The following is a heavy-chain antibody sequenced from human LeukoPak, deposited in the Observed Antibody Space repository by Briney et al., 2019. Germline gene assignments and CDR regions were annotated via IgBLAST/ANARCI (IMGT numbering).Heavy chain of an antibody. V-gene: IGHV4-61*02. J-gene: IGHJ3*02. CDR2: IYTSGST. CDR1: GGSISSGSYY. CDR3: ARDLYYYDSSGYYLWCFDI. Sequence: SQTLSLTCSVSGGSISSGSYYWSWIRQPAGKGLEWIGRIYTSGSTNYNPSLKSRVTISVDTSKNQFSLKLSSVTATGTAVYYWARDLYYYDSSGYYLWCFDIWGQGTMVTVSS. D-gene: IGHD3-22*01.